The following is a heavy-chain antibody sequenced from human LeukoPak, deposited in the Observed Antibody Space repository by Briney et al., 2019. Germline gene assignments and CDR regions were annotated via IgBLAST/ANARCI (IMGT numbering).Heavy chain of an antibody. V-gene: IGHV4-39*07. D-gene: IGHD3-10*01. CDR3: ASRAGMITMVRGVSFDP. J-gene: IGHJ5*02. CDR2: IYYSGST. CDR1: GGSISSSSYY. Sequence: SETLSLTCTVSGGSISSSSYYWGWIRQPPGKGLEWIGSIYYSGSTYYNPSLKSRVTISVDTSKNQFSLKLSSVTAADTAVYYCASRAGMITMVRGVSFDPWGQGTLVTVSS.